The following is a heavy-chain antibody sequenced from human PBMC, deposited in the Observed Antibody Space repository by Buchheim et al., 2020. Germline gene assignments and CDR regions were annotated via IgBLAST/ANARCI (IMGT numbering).Heavy chain of an antibody. CDR1: GFTFSSYA. V-gene: IGHV3-23*01. Sequence: EVQLLESGGGLVQPGGSLRLSCAASGFTFSSYAMSWVRQAPGKGLEWVSAISGSGGSTYYADSVKGRFTISRDNSKNTLYLQMKSLRAEDTAVYYCAKDKANYDILTGYYILGLFDPWGQGTL. CDR3: AKDKANYDILTGYYILGLFDP. D-gene: IGHD3-9*01. CDR2: ISGSGGST. J-gene: IGHJ5*02.